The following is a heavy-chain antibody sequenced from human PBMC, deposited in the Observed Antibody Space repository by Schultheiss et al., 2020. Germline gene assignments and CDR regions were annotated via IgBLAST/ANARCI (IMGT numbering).Heavy chain of an antibody. CDR3: AKRATSSWYEYYYYGMDV. J-gene: IGHJ6*02. CDR2: ISYDGSNK. V-gene: IGHV3-30*18. CDR1: GFTFSSYG. D-gene: IGHD6-13*01. Sequence: GGSLRLSCAASGFTFSSYGMHWVRQAPGKGLEWVAVISYDGSNKYYADSVKGRFTISRDNSKNTLYLQMNSLRAEDTAVYYCAKRATSSWYEYYYYGMDVWGQGTTVNVYS.